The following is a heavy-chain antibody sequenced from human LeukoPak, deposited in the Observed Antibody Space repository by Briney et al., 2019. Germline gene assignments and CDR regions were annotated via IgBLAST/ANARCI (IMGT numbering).Heavy chain of an antibody. D-gene: IGHD5-18*01. Sequence: ASVKVSCKASGYSFTGFYMHWVRQAPGQGLEWMGWINPNSGGTNYAQKFQGRVTMTRDTSISTAYMELSRLRSDDTAVYYCARGAPRGYSYGTFDYWGQGTLVTVSS. J-gene: IGHJ4*02. CDR3: ARGAPRGYSYGTFDY. CDR1: GYSFTGFY. V-gene: IGHV1-2*02. CDR2: INPNSGGT.